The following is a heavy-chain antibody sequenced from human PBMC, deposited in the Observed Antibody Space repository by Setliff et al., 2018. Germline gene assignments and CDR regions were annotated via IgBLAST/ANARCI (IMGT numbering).Heavy chain of an antibody. CDR2: IRPHNGNT. CDR3: ARGIYYFDIMGDP. D-gene: IGHD3-22*01. CDR1: GYTFTNYG. Sequence: ASVKVSCKAFGYTFTNYGITWVRQAPGQGLEWMGWIRPHNGNTAYAQKFQDRVILTTDTSTTTVYMELRSLRSDDTAVYYCARGIYYFDIMGDPWGQGTLVTVSS. V-gene: IGHV1-18*01. J-gene: IGHJ5*02.